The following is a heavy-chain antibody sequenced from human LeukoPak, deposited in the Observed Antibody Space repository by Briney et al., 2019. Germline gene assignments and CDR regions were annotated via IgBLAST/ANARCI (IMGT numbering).Heavy chain of an antibody. CDR2: IYTSGST. Sequence: SETLSLTCTVSGGSISSYYWSWIRQPAGKGLEWIGRIYTSGSTNYNPSLKSRVTMSVDTSKNQFSLKLSSVTAADTAVYYCARSGSGYLRYYFDHWGQGTLVTVSS. CDR3: ARSGSGYLRYYFDH. CDR1: GGSISSYY. J-gene: IGHJ4*02. D-gene: IGHD5-12*01. V-gene: IGHV4-4*07.